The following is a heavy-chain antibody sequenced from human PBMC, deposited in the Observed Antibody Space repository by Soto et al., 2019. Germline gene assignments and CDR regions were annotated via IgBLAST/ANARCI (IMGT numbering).Heavy chain of an antibody. V-gene: IGHV4-34*01. CDR1: GGSFSGYY. J-gene: IGHJ1*01. CDR2: INHSGST. D-gene: IGHD5-12*01. Sequence: SETLSLTCAVYGGSFSGYYWSWIRQPPGKGLEWIGEINHSGSTNYNPSLKSRVTISVDTSKNQFSLKLSSVTAADTAVYYCARGLLRRWLRPASEYFQHWGQGTLVTVSS. CDR3: ARGLLRRWLRPASEYFQH.